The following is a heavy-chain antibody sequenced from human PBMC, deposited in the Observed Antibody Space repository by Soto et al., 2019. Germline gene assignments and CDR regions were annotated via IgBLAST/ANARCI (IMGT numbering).Heavy chain of an antibody. CDR1: GGSISSYY. V-gene: IGHV4-59*01. D-gene: IGHD3-3*01. Sequence: QVQLQESGPGLVKPSETLSLTCTVSGGSISSYYWSWIRQPPGKGLEWIGYIYYSGSTNYNPSLKSRGTISVDTSKHQFPLKLSSVTAADTGVYYCARVLFGRGNWFDPWGPGTLVTVSS. J-gene: IGHJ5*02. CDR3: ARVLFGRGNWFDP. CDR2: IYYSGST.